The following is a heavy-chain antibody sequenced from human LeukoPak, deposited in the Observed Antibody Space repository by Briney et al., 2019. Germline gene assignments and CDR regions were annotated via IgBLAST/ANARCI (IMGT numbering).Heavy chain of an antibody. CDR1: GYSISSGYY. V-gene: IGHV4-38-2*02. D-gene: IGHD6-13*01. CDR3: ATLAAAGNLDFDY. CDR2: IYHSGST. J-gene: IGHJ4*02. Sequence: SETLSLTCTVSGYSISSGYYWGWIRQPPGKGLEWIGEIYHSGSTNYNPSLKSRVTISVDKSKNQFSLKLSSVTAADTAVYYCATLAAAGNLDFDYWGQGTLVTVSS.